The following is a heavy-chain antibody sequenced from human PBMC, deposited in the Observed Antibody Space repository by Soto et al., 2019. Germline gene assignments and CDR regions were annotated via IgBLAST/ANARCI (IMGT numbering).Heavy chain of an antibody. CDR1: GFTFSSYS. D-gene: IGHD2-15*01. Sequence: EVQLVESGGGLVQPGGSLRLSCAASGFTFSSYSMNWVRQAPGKGLEWGSYISSSSSTIYYADSVKGRFTISRDNAKNSLYLQMNRLRAEDTAVYYCARRGGYCSGGSCYNLNYYYYYMDVWGKGTTVTVSS. CDR3: ARRGGYCSGGSCYNLNYYYYYMDV. J-gene: IGHJ6*03. CDR2: ISSSSSTI. V-gene: IGHV3-48*01.